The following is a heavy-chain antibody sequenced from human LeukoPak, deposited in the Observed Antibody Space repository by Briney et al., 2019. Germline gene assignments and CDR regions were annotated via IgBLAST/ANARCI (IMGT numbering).Heavy chain of an antibody. V-gene: IGHV1-8*01. CDR1: GYTFTSYD. CDR2: MNPNSGNT. D-gene: IGHD3-9*01. J-gene: IGHJ4*02. Sequence: ASVKVSCKASGYTFTSYDINWVRQATGQGLEWMGWMNPNSGNTGCAQKFQGRVTMTRNTFISTAYMELSSLRSEDTAVYYCARSLRYVTGYWGQGTLVTVSS. CDR3: ARSLRYVTGY.